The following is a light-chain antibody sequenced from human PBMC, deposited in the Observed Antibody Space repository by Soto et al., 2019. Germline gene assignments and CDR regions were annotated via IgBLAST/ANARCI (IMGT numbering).Light chain of an antibody. J-gene: IGKJ1*01. V-gene: IGKV3-20*01. CDR2: VAS. CDR3: QHYGSSPWT. CDR1: QSVGGSY. Sequence: EIVLTQSPGTLSLSPGERATLSCRASQSVGGSYLAWFHQKPGQAPRLLIYVASTRATGVPDRLSGSGSSTDSTPSITRLEPEYLVLYYCQHYGSSPWTFGQGTKVEIK.